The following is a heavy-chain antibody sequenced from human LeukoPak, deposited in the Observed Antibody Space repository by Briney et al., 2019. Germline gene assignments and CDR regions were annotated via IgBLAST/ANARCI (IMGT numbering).Heavy chain of an antibody. J-gene: IGHJ4*02. D-gene: IGHD3/OR15-3a*01. V-gene: IGHV3-15*05. CDR1: GFTFSNAW. CDR2: IKSKTDGETR. Sequence: GGSLRLSCAASGFTFSNAWMTWVRQAPGKGLEWVGRIKSKTDGETRDFPAPVEGRFTISREDSKNRVHLQMNSLKTEDTAVYYCAAGTGRSDFDYWGQGTLVTVSS. CDR3: AAGTGRSDFDY.